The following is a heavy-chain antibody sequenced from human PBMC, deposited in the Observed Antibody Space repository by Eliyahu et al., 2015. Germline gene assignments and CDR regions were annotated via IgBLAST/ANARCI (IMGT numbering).Heavy chain of an antibody. CDR2: INHSGST. CDR3: AYRSVATYDY. D-gene: IGHD5-12*01. J-gene: IGHJ4*02. V-gene: IGHV4-34*01. CDR1: GGSFSGYY. Sequence: QVQLQQWGAGLLKPSETLSLTCAVYGGSFSGYYWSWIRQPPGKGLEWIGEINHSGSTNYNPSLKSRVTISVDTSKNQFSLKLSSVTAADTAVYYCAYRSVATYDYWGQGTLVTVSS.